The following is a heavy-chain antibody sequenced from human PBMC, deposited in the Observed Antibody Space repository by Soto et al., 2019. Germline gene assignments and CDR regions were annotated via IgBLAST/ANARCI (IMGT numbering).Heavy chain of an antibody. CDR1: GYNFAGYW. CDR3: ARGGVSTRTFDY. D-gene: IGHD3-3*01. Sequence: GESLKISCKGTGYNFAGYWIAWVRQMPGKGLELMGIIYPSDSDTRYRPSFQGQVTISADKSISSAYLQWSSLRASDTAMYYCARGGVSTRTFDYWGQGTPVTVSS. V-gene: IGHV5-51*01. J-gene: IGHJ4*02. CDR2: IYPSDSDT.